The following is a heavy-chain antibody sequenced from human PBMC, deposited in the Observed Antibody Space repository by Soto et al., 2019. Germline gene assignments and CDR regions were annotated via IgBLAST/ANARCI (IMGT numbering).Heavy chain of an antibody. CDR3: ARVNYYNNSGFFDY. Sequence: GGSLRLSCAASGFTFSSSWMHWVRQAPGRGLEWVANIKEDGSEKYYVDSVKGRFTISRDNAKNSLYLQMNSLRAEDTAVYYCARVNYYNNSGFFDYWGHGTLVTVSS. CDR1: GFTFSSSW. CDR2: IKEDGSEK. D-gene: IGHD3-22*01. J-gene: IGHJ4*01. V-gene: IGHV3-7*04.